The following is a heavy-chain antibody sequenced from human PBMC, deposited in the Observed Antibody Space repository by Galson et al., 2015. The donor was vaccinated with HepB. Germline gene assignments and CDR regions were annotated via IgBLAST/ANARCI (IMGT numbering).Heavy chain of an antibody. CDR2: ISYDGSNK. D-gene: IGHD1-26*01. V-gene: IGHV3-30-3*01. CDR3: ARDPSGSYPTYYFDY. J-gene: IGHJ4*02. Sequence: LRLSCAASGFTFSSYAMHWVRQAPGEGLEWVAVISYDGSNKDYADSVKGRFTISRDNSKNTLYLQMNSLRAEDTAVYYCARDPSGSYPTYYFDYWGQGTLVTVSS. CDR1: GFTFSSYA.